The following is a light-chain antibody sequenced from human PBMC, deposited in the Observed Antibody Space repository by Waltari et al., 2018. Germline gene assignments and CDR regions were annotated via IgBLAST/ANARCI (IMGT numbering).Light chain of an antibody. CDR3: AAWDDSLNGVV. Sequence: QSVLTQPPSVSEAPRQRVTISCSGSSSTIGNNAVNGYQQLPGKAPKLLIYYDDLLPSGVSDRFSGSKSGTSASLAISGLQSEDEADYYCAAWDDSLNGVVFGGGTKLTVL. V-gene: IGLV1-36*01. CDR1: SSTIGNNA. J-gene: IGLJ2*01. CDR2: YDD.